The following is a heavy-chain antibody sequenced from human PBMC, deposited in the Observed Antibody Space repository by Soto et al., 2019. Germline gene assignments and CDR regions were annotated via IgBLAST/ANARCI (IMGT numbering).Heavy chain of an antibody. CDR3: ARDQVVVVPAAISYGMDV. V-gene: IGHV1-2*02. CDR1: GYTFTGYY. Sequence: ASVKVSCKASGYTFTGYYMHWVRQAPGQGLEWMGWINPNSGGTNYAQKFQGRVTMTRDTSISTAYMELSRLRSDNTAVYYCARDQVVVVPAAISYGMDVWGQGTTVTVSS. D-gene: IGHD2-2*01. CDR2: INPNSGGT. J-gene: IGHJ6*02.